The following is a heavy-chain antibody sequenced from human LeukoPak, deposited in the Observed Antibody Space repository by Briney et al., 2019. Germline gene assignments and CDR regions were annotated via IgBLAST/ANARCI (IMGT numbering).Heavy chain of an antibody. CDR2: IYPGDSGT. V-gene: IGHV5-51*01. D-gene: IGHD3-10*01. CDR1: GYSFTSYW. CDR3: AGRYYGSGSYYSVNWFDP. Sequence: GESLKISCKGSGYSFTSYWIGWVRQMPGKGLEWMGIIYPGDSGTRYSPSFQGQVTISADKSISTAYLQWSSLKASDTAMYYCAGRYYGSGSYYSVNWFDPWGQGTLVTVSS. J-gene: IGHJ5*02.